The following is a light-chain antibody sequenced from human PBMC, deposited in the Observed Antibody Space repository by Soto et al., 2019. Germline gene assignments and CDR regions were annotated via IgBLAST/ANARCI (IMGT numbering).Light chain of an antibody. CDR3: MQCLQSPPT. V-gene: IGKV2-28*01. CDR2: WGS. Sequence: DIVMTQSPLSLPVTPGEPASISCRSSQSLLHSNGYNYLDWYLQKPGQSPQLLIYWGSNRASGVPDRFSGSGSGTDFTLKISRVEAEDVGVYFCMQCLQSPPTFGQGTKVEIK. CDR1: QSLLHSNGYNY. J-gene: IGKJ1*01.